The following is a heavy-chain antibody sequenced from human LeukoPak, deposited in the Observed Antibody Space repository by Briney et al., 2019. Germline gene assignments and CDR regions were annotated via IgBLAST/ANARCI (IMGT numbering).Heavy chain of an antibody. CDR2: ARNKANNYIT. Sequence: GGSLRLCCAASGFTFSDHYMDWVRQATGKGLERVGRARNKANNYITEYAASVKGRFTISRDDSKNSLYLQMNSLKNEDTAVYYCGRILLNHYGLDVWGKGTTVTVSS. CDR3: GRILLNHYGLDV. V-gene: IGHV3-72*01. D-gene: IGHD2/OR15-2a*01. CDR1: GFTFSDHY. J-gene: IGHJ6*04.